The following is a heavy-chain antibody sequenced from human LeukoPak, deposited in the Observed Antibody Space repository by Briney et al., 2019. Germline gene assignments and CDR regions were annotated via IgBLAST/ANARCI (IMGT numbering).Heavy chain of an antibody. J-gene: IGHJ4*02. Sequence: SETLSVTCTVSGGSICSYYWSWIRPPPGKGLEWIANIDYSGNTIYNPALKSRVTMSVDTSKNKFSLNLTSVTAADTAVYYCAREGKLTGYFGGLGFNYWGQGILVTVSS. CDR3: AREGKLTGYFGGLGFNY. CDR1: GGSICSYY. D-gene: IGHD6-19*01. V-gene: IGHV4-59*01. CDR2: IDYSGNT.